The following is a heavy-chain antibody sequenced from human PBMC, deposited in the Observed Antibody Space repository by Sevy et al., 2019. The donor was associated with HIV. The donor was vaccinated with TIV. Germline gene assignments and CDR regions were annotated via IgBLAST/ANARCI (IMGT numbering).Heavy chain of an antibody. J-gene: IGHJ4*02. D-gene: IGHD3-3*01. CDR1: GYSFTKYW. V-gene: IGHV5-51*01. Sequence: GESLKISCKVSGYSFTKYWIGWVRQMPGKGLEWMGMIYPGDSDTRYSPSFEGQVTILADRSITTAYLQWSSLKASDSAMYDCARGSVSGYSYFDYWGQGTLVTVSS. CDR2: IYPGDSDT. CDR3: ARGSVSGYSYFDY.